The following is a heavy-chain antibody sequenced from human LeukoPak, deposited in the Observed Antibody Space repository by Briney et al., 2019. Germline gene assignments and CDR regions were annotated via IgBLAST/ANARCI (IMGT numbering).Heavy chain of an antibody. D-gene: IGHD5-12*01. CDR3: ARGRGYSGYDSFDY. Sequence: GGSLRLSCAASGFTFSSHSMNWVRQAPGKGLEWVSSISSSSSYIYYADSVKGRFTISRDNAKNSLYLQMNSLRAEDTAVYYCARGRGYSGYDSFDYWGQGTLVTVSS. CDR2: ISSSSSYI. CDR1: GFTFSSHS. V-gene: IGHV3-21*01. J-gene: IGHJ4*02.